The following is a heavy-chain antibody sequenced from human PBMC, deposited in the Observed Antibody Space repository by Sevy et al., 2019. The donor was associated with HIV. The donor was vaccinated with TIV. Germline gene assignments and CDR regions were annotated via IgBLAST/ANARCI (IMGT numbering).Heavy chain of an antibody. J-gene: IGHJ3*02. CDR2: ISYDGSNK. CDR1: GFTFSSYA. Sequence: GSLRRACSASGFTFSSYAMHWVRQAPGKGLDWVAVISYDGSNKYYADSVKGRFTISRDNSKNTLYLQMNSLRAEDTAVSYCAREDWNDLADAFDIWGQGTMVTVSS. CDR3: AREDWNDLADAFDI. V-gene: IGHV3-30-3*01. D-gene: IGHD1-1*01.